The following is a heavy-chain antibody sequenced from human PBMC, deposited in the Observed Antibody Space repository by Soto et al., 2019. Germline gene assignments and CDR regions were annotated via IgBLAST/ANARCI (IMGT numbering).Heavy chain of an antibody. Sequence: GGSLRLSCAASGFTFSSYSMNWVRQAPGKGLEWVSYISSSSSTIYYADSVKGRFTISRDNAKNSLYLQMNSLRDEDTAVYYCASPTPYGDYDWYFDLWGRGTLVTVSS. D-gene: IGHD4-17*01. V-gene: IGHV3-48*02. J-gene: IGHJ2*01. CDR3: ASPTPYGDYDWYFDL. CDR2: ISSSSSTI. CDR1: GFTFSSYS.